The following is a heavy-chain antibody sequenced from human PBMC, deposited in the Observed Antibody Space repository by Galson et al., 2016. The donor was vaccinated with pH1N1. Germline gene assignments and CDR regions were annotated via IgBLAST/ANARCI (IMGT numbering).Heavy chain of an antibody. CDR3: AREVWLRRGYYIDH. Sequence: CAISGDSVSSSSDTWNWIRQSPRRGLEWLGRIYHRSKWYYEYAPSLQGRLRISPDTSSNQMSLHLNSVTLDDAAVYYCAREVWLRRGYYIDHWGQGTLVSVSS. D-gene: IGHD3-3*01. CDR1: GDSVSSSSDT. V-gene: IGHV6-1*01. CDR2: IYHRSKWYY. J-gene: IGHJ4*02.